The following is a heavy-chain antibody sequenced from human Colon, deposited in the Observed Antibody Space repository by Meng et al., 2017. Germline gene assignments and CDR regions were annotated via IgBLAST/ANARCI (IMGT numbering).Heavy chain of an antibody. CDR1: GFTFSNAW. J-gene: IGHJ4*02. CDR2: VSGGGGTT. CDR3: AKEDVWSGYLDS. Sequence: EVQLEESGGALVKPGGSLSLSCAASGFTFSNAWMSWVRQAPGKGLEWVSAVSGGGGTTYYAASVKGRFTISRDNSQNTLYLEMNRLRAEDTAVYYCAKEDVWSGYLDSWGQGTLVTVSS. V-gene: IGHV3-23*04. D-gene: IGHD3-3*01.